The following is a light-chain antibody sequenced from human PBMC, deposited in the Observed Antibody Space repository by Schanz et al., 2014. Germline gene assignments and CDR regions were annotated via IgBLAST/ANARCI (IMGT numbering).Light chain of an antibody. V-gene: IGLV1-44*01. CDR2: SNN. CDR1: SSNIGSNS. CDR3: CSYAGTYTYV. Sequence: QSVLTQSPSASGTPGQRVTISCSGSSSNIGSNSVNWYHQIPGTAPKLLIYSNNQRPSGIPDRFSGSKSGNTASLTISGLQAEDEADYYCCSYAGTYTYVFGTGTKVTVL. J-gene: IGLJ1*01.